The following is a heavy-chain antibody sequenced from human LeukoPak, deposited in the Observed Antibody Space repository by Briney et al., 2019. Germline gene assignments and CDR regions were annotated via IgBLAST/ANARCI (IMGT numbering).Heavy chain of an antibody. CDR2: IYHSGST. V-gene: IGHV4-38-2*01. CDR3: ARSNGDYSWFDP. D-gene: IGHD4-17*01. CDR1: GYSISSGYY. J-gene: IGHJ5*02. Sequence: PSETLSLTCAVSGYSISSGYYWGWIRQPPGKGLEWIGSIYHSGSTYYNPSLKSRVTISVDTSKNQFSLKLSSVTAADTAVYYCARSNGDYSWFDPWGQGTLVTVSS.